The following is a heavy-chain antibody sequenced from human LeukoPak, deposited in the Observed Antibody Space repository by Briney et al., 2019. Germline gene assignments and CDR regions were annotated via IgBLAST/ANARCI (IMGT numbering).Heavy chain of an antibody. J-gene: IGHJ5*02. CDR3: ARDVVVVPAAREGWFDP. CDR2: IYYSGST. CDR1: GGSISSGDYY. Sequence: SETLSLTCTVSGGSISSGDYYWSWIRQPPGKGLEWIGYIYYSGSTYYNPSLKSRVTISVDTSKNQFSLKLSSVTAADTAVYYCARDVVVVPAAREGWFDPWGQGTLVTVPS. D-gene: IGHD2-2*01. V-gene: IGHV4-30-4*01.